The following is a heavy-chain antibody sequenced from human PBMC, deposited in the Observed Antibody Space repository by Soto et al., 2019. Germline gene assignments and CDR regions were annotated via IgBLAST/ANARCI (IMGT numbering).Heavy chain of an antibody. Sequence: QVQMVQSGAEVKKPGSSVKVSCKASGDTFSFYTINWVRQAPGLGLEWMGRVNPILSMSNYAQKFQGRVTMTADNFTRTAYMELRSQRSEDTAFYYCATSYGSGYRAFDYWGQGALVTVSS. D-gene: IGHD3-10*01. V-gene: IGHV1-69*02. J-gene: IGHJ4*02. CDR1: GDTFSFYT. CDR2: VNPILSMS. CDR3: ATSYGSGYRAFDY.